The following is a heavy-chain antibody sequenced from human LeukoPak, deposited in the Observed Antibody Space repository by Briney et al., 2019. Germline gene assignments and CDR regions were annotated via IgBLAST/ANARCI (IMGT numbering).Heavy chain of an antibody. CDR1: GYTFTGYY. V-gene: IGHV1-2*02. D-gene: IGHD5-24*01. CDR2: INPNSGGT. Sequence: ASVKVSCKASGYTFTGYYMHWVRQAPGQGLEWMGWINPNSGGTNYAQKFQGRVTMTRDTSISTAYMELSRLRSDDTAVYYCARGGDGYNWLKAFDIWGRGTMVTVSS. J-gene: IGHJ3*02. CDR3: ARGGDGYNWLKAFDI.